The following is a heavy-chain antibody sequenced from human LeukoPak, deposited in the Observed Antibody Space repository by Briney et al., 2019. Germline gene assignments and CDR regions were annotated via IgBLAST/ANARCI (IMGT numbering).Heavy chain of an antibody. CDR2: VNPNTGTT. Sequence: ASVNVSRKASGYTFNDYYIHWVRQAPGQGLAWMGWVNPNTGTTNYAQKFQGRVTLTRDTSISTAYMEPSRLTSDDTAVYYCARQSYGSSYYFDYWGQGTLVTVSS. CDR1: GYTFNDYY. V-gene: IGHV1-2*02. CDR3: ARQSYGSSYYFDY. J-gene: IGHJ4*02. D-gene: IGHD6-6*01.